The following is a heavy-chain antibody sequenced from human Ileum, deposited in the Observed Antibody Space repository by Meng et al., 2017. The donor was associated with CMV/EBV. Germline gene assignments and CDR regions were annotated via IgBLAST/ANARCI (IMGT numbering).Heavy chain of an antibody. J-gene: IGHJ4*01. V-gene: IGHV3-23*01. CDR2: VSGSSITT. CDR3: VQDHKD. Sequence: EVQLFESGGDLVQPGGSLRLSCVGSGFTFSSYALSWVRQAPGKGLEWVSTVSGSSITTYYADSVKGRFTISRDNYNDILSLEMKSLRVEVTALYYCVQDHKDWGHGTLVTVSS. CDR1: GFTFSSYA.